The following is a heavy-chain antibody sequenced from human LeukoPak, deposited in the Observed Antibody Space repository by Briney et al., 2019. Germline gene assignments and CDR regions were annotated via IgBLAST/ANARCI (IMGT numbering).Heavy chain of an antibody. V-gene: IGHV4-39*01. Sequence: SETLSLTCTVSGGSISSSSYYWGWIRQPPGKGLEWIGSIYYSGSTYYNPSLKSRVTISVDTSKNQFSLKLSSVTAADTAVYYCARHKSSGWVDYWGQGTLVTVSS. J-gene: IGHJ4*02. CDR2: IYYSGST. D-gene: IGHD6-19*01. CDR3: ARHKSSGWVDY. CDR1: GGSISSSSYY.